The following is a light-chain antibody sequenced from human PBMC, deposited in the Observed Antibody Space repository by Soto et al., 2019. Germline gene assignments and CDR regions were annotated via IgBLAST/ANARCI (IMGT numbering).Light chain of an antibody. J-gene: IGLJ1*01. CDR2: QVT. V-gene: IGLV2-14*01. CDR1: NSDIGGYNY. Sequence: QSALTQPASVSGSPGQSITISCTGTNSDIGGYNYVSWYQQHPGKAPKLIIYQVTYRPSGVSNRFSGSKSGNTASLTISGLQAEDEADYYCSSYTSSSTLYVFGTGTKVTVL. CDR3: SSYTSSSTLYV.